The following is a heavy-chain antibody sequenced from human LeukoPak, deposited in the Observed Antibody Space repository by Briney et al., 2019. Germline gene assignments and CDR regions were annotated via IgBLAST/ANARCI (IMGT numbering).Heavy chain of an antibody. J-gene: IGHJ6*02. V-gene: IGHV4-59*01. CDR1: GGSISSYY. Sequence: PSETLSLTCTVSGGSISSYYWSWIRQPPGKGLEWIGYIYYSGSTNYNPSLKSRVTISVDTSKNQFSLKLSSVTAADTAVYYCARVRRDGMDVWGQGTTVTVSS. CDR3: ARVRRDGMDV. CDR2: IYYSGST.